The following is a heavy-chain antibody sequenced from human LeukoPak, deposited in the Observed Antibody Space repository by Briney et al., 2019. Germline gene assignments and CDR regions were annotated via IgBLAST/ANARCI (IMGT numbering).Heavy chain of an antibody. J-gene: IGHJ4*02. CDR1: GGTFSSYA. V-gene: IGHV1-69*13. D-gene: IGHD6-13*01. Sequence: SVKVSCKASGGTFSSYAISWVRQAPGQGLEWMGGIIPIFGTANYAQKFQGRVTITADESTSTAYMELSSLRSEDTAVYYCARDRLAAAGTLSYWGQGTLVTVSS. CDR2: IIPIFGTA. CDR3: ARDRLAAAGTLSY.